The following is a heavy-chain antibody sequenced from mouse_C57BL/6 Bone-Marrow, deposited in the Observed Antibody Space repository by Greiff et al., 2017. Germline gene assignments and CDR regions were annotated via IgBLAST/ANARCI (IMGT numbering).Heavy chain of an antibody. V-gene: IGHV1-39*01. CDR2: SNPNYGTT. CDR3: ARGYDYYYAMDY. J-gene: IGHJ4*01. Sequence: VQLQQSGPELVKPGASVKISCKASGYSFTDYNMNWVKQSNGKRLEWIGVSNPNYGTTSYNQKFKGKATLTVDQSSSTAYMQINSLTSEDSAFYYCARGYDYYYAMDYWGQGTSVTVSS. CDR1: GYSFTDYN. D-gene: IGHD2-4*01.